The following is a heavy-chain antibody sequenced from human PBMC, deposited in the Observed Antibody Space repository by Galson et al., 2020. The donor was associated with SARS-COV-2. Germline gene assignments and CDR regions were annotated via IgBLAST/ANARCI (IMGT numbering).Heavy chain of an antibody. CDR3: ARGGGADDSYFYYGMDV. CDR1: GFTFSSYW. V-gene: IGHV3-7*03. J-gene: IGHJ6*02. CDR2: IKQDGSEK. D-gene: IGHD1-26*01. Sequence: GGSLRLSCAASGFTFSSYWMSWVRQAPGKGLEWVANIKQDGSEKYYVDSVKGRFTISRDNAKNSLYLQMNSLRAEDTAVYYCARGGGADDSYFYYGMDVWGQGTTVTVSS.